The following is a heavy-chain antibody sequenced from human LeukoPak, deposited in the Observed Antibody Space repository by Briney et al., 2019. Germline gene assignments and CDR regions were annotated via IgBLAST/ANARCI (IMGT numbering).Heavy chain of an antibody. J-gene: IGHJ4*02. D-gene: IGHD3-10*01. V-gene: IGHV1-46*01. CDR1: GYTFTSYY. CDR3: AIYGSGSYLGGYYFDY. Sequence: ASVKVSCKASGYTFTSYYMHWVRQAPGQGPEWMGIINPSGGSTSYAQKFQGRVTMTRDTSTSTVYMELSSLRSEDTAVYYCAIYGSGSYLGGYYFDYWGQGTLVTVSS. CDR2: INPSGGST.